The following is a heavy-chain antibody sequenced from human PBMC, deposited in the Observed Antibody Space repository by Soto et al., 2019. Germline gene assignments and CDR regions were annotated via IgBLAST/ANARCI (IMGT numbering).Heavy chain of an antibody. Sequence: PGGSLRLSCAASGFTFSSYAMSWVRQAPGKGLEWVSAISGSGGNTYYADSVKGRFTISRDNSKNTLYLQMDSLRAEDTAVYYCAGGEYQLYYYYYMDVWGKGTTVTVSS. V-gene: IGHV3-23*01. D-gene: IGHD2-2*01. CDR2: ISGSGGNT. J-gene: IGHJ6*03. CDR1: GFTFSSYA. CDR3: AGGEYQLYYYYYMDV.